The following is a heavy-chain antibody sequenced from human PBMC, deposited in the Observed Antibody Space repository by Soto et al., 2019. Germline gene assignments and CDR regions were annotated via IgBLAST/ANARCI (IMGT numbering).Heavy chain of an antibody. Sequence: EVQLLESGGGLVQPGGSLRPSCAASEFTFSNYAMSWVRQAPGKGLEWVSAISYGGGTTYYADSVKGRFTISRDNSKNTLYLQMNSLRAEDTAVYYCAKNPGYYYDSTGYHFDYWGQGTLVTVSS. CDR2: ISYGGGTT. J-gene: IGHJ4*02. CDR1: EFTFSNYA. V-gene: IGHV3-23*01. D-gene: IGHD3-22*01. CDR3: AKNPGYYYDSTGYHFDY.